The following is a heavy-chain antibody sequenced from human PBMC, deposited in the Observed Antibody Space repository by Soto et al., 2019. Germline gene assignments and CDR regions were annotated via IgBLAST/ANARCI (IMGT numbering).Heavy chain of an antibody. D-gene: IGHD4-17*01. Sequence: SETLSLTCTVSGGSISSYYWSWIRQPPGKGLEWIGYIYYSGSTNYNPSLKSRVTISVDTSKNQFSLNLSSVTAADTAVYYCARSYGGTLDDWGQGTLVTVSS. V-gene: IGHV4-59*08. J-gene: IGHJ4*02. CDR1: GGSISSYY. CDR2: IYYSGST. CDR3: ARSYGGTLDD.